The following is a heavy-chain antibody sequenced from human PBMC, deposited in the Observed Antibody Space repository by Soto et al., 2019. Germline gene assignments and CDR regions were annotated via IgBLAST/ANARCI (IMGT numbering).Heavy chain of an antibody. V-gene: IGHV4-34*01. J-gene: IGHJ6*02. Sequence: PSETLSLTCAVYGGSFSGYYWSWIRQPPGKGLEWIGEINHSGSTNYNPSLKSRVTISVDTSKNQFSLKLSSVTAADTAVYYCARLNPTTYYDFWSGYRSPLYYGMDVWGQGTTVTVSS. D-gene: IGHD3-3*01. CDR3: ARLNPTTYYDFWSGYRSPLYYGMDV. CDR2: INHSGST. CDR1: GGSFSGYY.